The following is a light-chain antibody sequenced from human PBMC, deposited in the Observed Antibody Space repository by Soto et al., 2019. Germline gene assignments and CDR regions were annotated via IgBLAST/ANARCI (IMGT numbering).Light chain of an antibody. CDR2: DAS. CDR3: QQRSNWIP. V-gene: IGKV3-11*01. CDR1: QSVSSY. J-gene: IGKJ5*01. Sequence: EIVLTKSPATLSLSPGERATLSCRASQSVSSYLAWYQQKPGQAPRLLIYDASNRATGVPARFSGSGSGTDFTLTISSLEPEDFAVYYCQQRSNWIPFGQGTRLEI.